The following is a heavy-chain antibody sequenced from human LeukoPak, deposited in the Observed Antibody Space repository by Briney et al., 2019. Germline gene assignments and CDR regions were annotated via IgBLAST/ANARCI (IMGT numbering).Heavy chain of an antibody. CDR3: ARDRYGLLSLYYYYYMDV. V-gene: IGHV1-69*04. D-gene: IGHD3-3*01. CDR2: IIPILGIA. CDR1: GYTFTGYY. J-gene: IGHJ6*03. Sequence: GASVKVSCKASGYTFTGYYMHWVRQAPGQGLEWMGRIIPILGIANYAQKFQGRVTITADKSTSTAYMELSSLRSEDTAVYYCARDRYGLLSLYYYYYMDVWGKGTTVTVSS.